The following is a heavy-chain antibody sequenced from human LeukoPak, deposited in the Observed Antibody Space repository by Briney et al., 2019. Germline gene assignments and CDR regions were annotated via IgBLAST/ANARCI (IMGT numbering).Heavy chain of an antibody. J-gene: IGHJ4*02. CDR1: GGSFSGYY. V-gene: IGHV4-34*01. CDR2: INHSGST. Sequence: SETLSLTCAVYGGSFSGYYWSWIRQPPGKGLEWIGEINHSGSTNYNPSLKSRVTISVDTSKNQFSLKLSSVTAADTAVYYCARRPEYGDYRVFDYWGQGTLVTVSS. D-gene: IGHD4-17*01. CDR3: ARRPEYGDYRVFDY.